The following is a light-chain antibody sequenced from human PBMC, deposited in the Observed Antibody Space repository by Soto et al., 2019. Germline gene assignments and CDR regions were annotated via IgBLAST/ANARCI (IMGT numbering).Light chain of an antibody. V-gene: IGLV1-40*01. CDR2: GNN. CDR1: SSSIGAGYD. Sequence: QSFLTQPPSVSGAPGQRVTISCTGSSSSIGAGYDVHWYQQLPGTAPKLLIYGNNNRPSGVPDRFSGSKSGTSASLAITGLQAEDEADYYCQSYDSSLSGYVFGTGTKVTVL. J-gene: IGLJ1*01. CDR3: QSYDSSLSGYV.